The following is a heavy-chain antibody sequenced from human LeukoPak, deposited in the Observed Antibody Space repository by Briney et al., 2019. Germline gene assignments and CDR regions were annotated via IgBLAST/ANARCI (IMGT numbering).Heavy chain of an antibody. Sequence: SVKVSCKASGGTFSSYAISWVRQAPGQGLEWMGRIIPIFGTANYAQKFQGRVTITTDESTSTAYTELSSLRSEDTAVYYCASGRNLLLRYFDWLDYYYMDVWGKGTTVTVSS. CDR2: IIPIFGTA. J-gene: IGHJ6*03. CDR1: GGTFSSYA. CDR3: ASGRNLLLRYFDWLDYYYMDV. D-gene: IGHD3-9*01. V-gene: IGHV1-69*05.